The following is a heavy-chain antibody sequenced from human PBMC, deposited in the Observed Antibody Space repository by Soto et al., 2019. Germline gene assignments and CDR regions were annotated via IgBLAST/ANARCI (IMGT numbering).Heavy chain of an antibody. V-gene: IGHV4-59*12. D-gene: IGHD2-15*01. J-gene: IGHJ5*02. Sequence: PSDTLSLTCTVSGGSIVSYYWTWIRQSPGKGLEWVGYIYYSGSANYNPSLYSRLTMSVDRSKNQFSLRLGSVTAADTAVYYCARGVGVSGLNWFEPWGQGTLVTVSS. CDR3: ARGVGVSGLNWFEP. CDR2: IYYSGSA. CDR1: GGSIVSYY.